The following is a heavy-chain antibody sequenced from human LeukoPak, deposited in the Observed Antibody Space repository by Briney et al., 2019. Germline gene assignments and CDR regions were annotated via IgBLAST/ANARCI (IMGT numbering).Heavy chain of an antibody. CDR2: INHSGST. V-gene: IGHV4-34*01. CDR1: GGSFGGYY. CDR3: ARDMVDCSSTSCYSGSYKV. J-gene: IGHJ4*01. Sequence: SETLSLTCAVYGGSFGGYYWSWIRQPPGKGLEWIGEINHSGSTNYNPSLKSRVTISVDTSKNQFSLKLSSVTAADTAVYYCARDMVDCSSTSCYSGSYKVWGQGTLVTVSS. D-gene: IGHD2-2*01.